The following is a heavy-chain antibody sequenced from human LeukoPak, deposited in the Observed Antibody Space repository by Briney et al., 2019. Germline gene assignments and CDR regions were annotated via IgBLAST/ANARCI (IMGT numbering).Heavy chain of an antibody. CDR2: ISSSSSYI. D-gene: IGHD5-24*01. J-gene: IGHJ4*02. V-gene: IGHV3-21*01. Sequence: GGSLRLSCAASGFTFSSYSMNWVRQAPGKGLEWVSSISSSSSYIYYADSVKGRFTISRDNAKNSLYLQMNSLRAEDTAVYYCARDLDLGVTRWLEPEFDYWGQGTLVTVSS. CDR3: ARDLDLGVTRWLEPEFDY. CDR1: GFTFSSYS.